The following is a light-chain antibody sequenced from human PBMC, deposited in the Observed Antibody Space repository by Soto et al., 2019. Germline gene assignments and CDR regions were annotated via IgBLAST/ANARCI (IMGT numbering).Light chain of an antibody. V-gene: IGLV2-14*01. CDR1: SSDVGAYNY. CDR2: EVS. Sequence: QPVLTQPASVSGSPGQSITISCAGTSSDVGAYNYVSWYQQHPGKAPKLVIYEVSNRPSGVSNRFSGSKSGNTASLTISGLQAEDEADYYCSSYTSSTTQVFGGGTKLTVL. CDR3: SSYTSSTTQV. J-gene: IGLJ3*02.